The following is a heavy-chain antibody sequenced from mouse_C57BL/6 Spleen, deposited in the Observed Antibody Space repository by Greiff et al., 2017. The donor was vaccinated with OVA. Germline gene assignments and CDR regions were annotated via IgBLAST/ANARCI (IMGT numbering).Heavy chain of an antibody. CDR2: IYPSDSET. CDR3: ASGRIYYGYDGAMDY. J-gene: IGHJ4*01. V-gene: IGHV1-61*01. CDR1: GYTFTSYW. Sequence: QVQLQQSGAELVRPGSSVKLSCKASGYTFTSYWMDWVKQRPGQGLEWIGNIYPSDSETHYNQKFKDKATLTVDKSSSTAYMQLSSLTSEDSAVYYCASGRIYYGYDGAMDYWGQGTSVTVSS. D-gene: IGHD2-2*01.